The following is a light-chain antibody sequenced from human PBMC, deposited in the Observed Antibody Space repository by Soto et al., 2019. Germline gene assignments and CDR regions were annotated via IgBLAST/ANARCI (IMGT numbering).Light chain of an antibody. J-gene: IGKJ4*01. CDR2: AAS. CDR3: QQYYNTVLT. V-gene: IGKV1-39*01. CDR1: QSISNI. Sequence: DSQMTQSPSSLSASLGDRVTITCRASQSISNILNWFQHKTGNAPKVLISAASSWQAGGTPNLSGSVSGRDFTLTISSLQPEDSASYYCQQYYNTVLTFGGGTKVDIK.